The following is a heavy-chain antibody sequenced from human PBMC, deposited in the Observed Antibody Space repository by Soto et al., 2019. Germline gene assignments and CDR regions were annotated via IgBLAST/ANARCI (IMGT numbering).Heavy chain of an antibody. V-gene: IGHV3-30*18. CDR1: GFTFSSYG. J-gene: IGHJ2*01. Sequence: QVQLVESGGGVVQPGRSLRLSCAASGFTFSSYGMHWVRQAPGKGLEWVAVISYDGSNKYYADSVKGRFTISRDNSKNTLYLQMNSLRAEDTAVYYCAKDHYTVTGNYWYFDLWGRDTLVTVSS. D-gene: IGHD4-17*01. CDR2: ISYDGSNK. CDR3: AKDHYTVTGNYWYFDL.